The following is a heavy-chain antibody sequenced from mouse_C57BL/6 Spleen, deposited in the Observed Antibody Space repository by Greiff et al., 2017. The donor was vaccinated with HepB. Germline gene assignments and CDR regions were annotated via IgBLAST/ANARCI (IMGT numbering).Heavy chain of an antibody. Sequence: QVQLQQPGAELVKPGASVKLSCKASGYTFTSYWMHWVKQRPGQGLEWIGMIHPNSGSTNYNEKFKSKATLTVDKSSSTAYMQLSSLTSEDSAVYDCAKIYYYGTHYFDYWGQGTTLTVSS. CDR2: IHPNSGST. V-gene: IGHV1-64*01. J-gene: IGHJ2*01. CDR3: AKIYYYGTHYFDY. D-gene: IGHD1-1*01. CDR1: GYTFTSYW.